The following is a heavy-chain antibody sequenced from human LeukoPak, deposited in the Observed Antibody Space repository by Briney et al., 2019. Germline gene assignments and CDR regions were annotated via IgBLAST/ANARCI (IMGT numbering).Heavy chain of an antibody. J-gene: IGHJ5*02. CDR2: IIPIFGTA. Sequence: SVKVSCKASGYTFTSYGISWVRQAPGQGLEWMGGIIPIFGTANYAQKFQGRVTITADESTSTAYMELSSLRSEDTAVYYCANPHYDKHPWGQGTLVTVSS. D-gene: IGHD3-22*01. CDR1: GYTFTSYG. CDR3: ANPHYDKHP. V-gene: IGHV1-69*13.